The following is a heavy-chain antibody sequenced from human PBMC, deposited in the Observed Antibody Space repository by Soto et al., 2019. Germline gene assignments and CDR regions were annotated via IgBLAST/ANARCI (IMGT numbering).Heavy chain of an antibody. CDR2: IIPIFGTA. V-gene: IGHV1-69*12. D-gene: IGHD4-17*01. J-gene: IGHJ6*02. CDR3: ARVMATVTTLDYYYYGMDV. CDR1: XGTFSSYA. Sequence: QVQLVQSGAEVKKPGSSVXVSCXAXXGTFSSYAISWVRQAPGQGLEWMGGIIPIFGTANYAQKFQGRVTITADESTSTAYMELSSLRSEDTAVYYCARVMATVTTLDYYYYGMDVWGQGTTVTVSS.